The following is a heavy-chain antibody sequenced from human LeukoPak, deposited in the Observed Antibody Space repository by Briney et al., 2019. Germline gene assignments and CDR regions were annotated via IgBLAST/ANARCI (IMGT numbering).Heavy chain of an antibody. J-gene: IGHJ4*02. D-gene: IGHD5-18*01. Sequence: GGSLRLSYAVSGLTFSSSWMDWVRQAPGKGLEWVASINPDGNKKYSADSVKGRFTISRDNAENSLYLQMNSLRVEDTAFYYCARDLAYSRLDYWGQGMLVTVSS. CDR3: ARDLAYSRLDY. CDR2: INPDGNKK. CDR1: GLTFSSSW. V-gene: IGHV3-7*01.